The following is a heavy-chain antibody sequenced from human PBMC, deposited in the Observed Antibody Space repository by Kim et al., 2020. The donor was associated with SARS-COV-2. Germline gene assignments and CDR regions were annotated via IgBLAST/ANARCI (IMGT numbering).Heavy chain of an antibody. CDR3: AAVPFLYNWALLDYYYYGMDV. Sequence: SVKVSCKASGFTFTSSAMQWVRQARGQRLEWIGWIVVGSGNTNYAQKFQERVTITRDMSTSTAYMELSSLRSEDTAVYYCAAVPFLYNWALLDYYYYGMDVWGQGTTVTVSS. V-gene: IGHV1-58*02. J-gene: IGHJ6*02. D-gene: IGHD1-20*01. CDR1: GFTFTSSA. CDR2: IVVGSGNT.